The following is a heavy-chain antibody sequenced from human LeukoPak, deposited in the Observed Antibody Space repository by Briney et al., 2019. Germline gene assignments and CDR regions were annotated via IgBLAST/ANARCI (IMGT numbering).Heavy chain of an antibody. Sequence: GASVKVSCKASGYTFTGYYMHWVRQAPGQGLEWMGWINPNSGGTNYAQKFQGRVIMTRDTSISTAYMELSRLRSDDTAVYYCARGFRLSAIEDWFDPWGQGTLVTVSS. CDR2: INPNSGGT. J-gene: IGHJ5*02. CDR3: ARGFRLSAIEDWFDP. V-gene: IGHV1-2*02. CDR1: GYTFTGYY. D-gene: IGHD2-2*02.